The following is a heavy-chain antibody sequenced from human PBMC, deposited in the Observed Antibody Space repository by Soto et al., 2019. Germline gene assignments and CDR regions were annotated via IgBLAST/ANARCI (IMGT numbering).Heavy chain of an antibody. CDR3: AQCQSPFGGCERVDY. Sequence: EVQLLDSGGGWVQPGGSLRLSCAASGFKFSDNAMSWVRQAPGKGLEWVAAISGYGDTIYYVESVKGRFTISRDNSKSTLHVQVICLRAEDTDVYYCAQCQSPFGGCERVDYGGQGTLVTVSS. V-gene: IGHV3-23*01. CDR2: ISGYGDTI. CDR1: GFKFSDNA. J-gene: IGHJ4*02. D-gene: IGHD1-26*01.